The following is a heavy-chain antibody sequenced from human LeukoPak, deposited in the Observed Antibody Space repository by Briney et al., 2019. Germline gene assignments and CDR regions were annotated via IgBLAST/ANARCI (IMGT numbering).Heavy chain of an antibody. Sequence: GASVKVSCKASGYTFTGYYMHWVRQAPGQGLEWMGWINPNSGGTNYAQKFQGRVTMTRDTSISTAYMELSGLRSDDTAVYYCARVKITSYPTYYYYGMDVWGQGTTVTVSS. CDR1: GYTFTGYY. CDR2: INPNSGGT. V-gene: IGHV1-2*02. D-gene: IGHD2/OR15-2a*01. CDR3: ARVKITSYPTYYYYGMDV. J-gene: IGHJ6*02.